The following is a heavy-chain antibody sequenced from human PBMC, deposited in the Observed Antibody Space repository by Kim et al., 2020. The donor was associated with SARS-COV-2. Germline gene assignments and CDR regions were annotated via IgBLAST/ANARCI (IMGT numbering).Heavy chain of an antibody. V-gene: IGHV3-33*05. CDR2: ISYDGSNK. CDR3: ARDHYYYDTPGFCFDY. Sequence: GGSLRLSCAASGFTFSSYGMHWVRQAPGKGLEWVAVISYDGSNKYYADSVKGRFTISRDNSKTTLYLQMNSLRAEDTAVYYCARDHYYYDTPGFCFDYWGQGTLVTVSS. D-gene: IGHD3-22*01. J-gene: IGHJ4*02. CDR1: GFTFSSYG.